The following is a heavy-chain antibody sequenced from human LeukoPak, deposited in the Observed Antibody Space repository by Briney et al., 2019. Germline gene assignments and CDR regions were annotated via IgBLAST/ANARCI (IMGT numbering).Heavy chain of an antibody. CDR1: GGSISGFY. CDR3: ARIAIDCSGGSCYYSWFDP. J-gene: IGHJ5*02. D-gene: IGHD2-15*01. CDR2: IYYSGST. Sequence: SETLSLTCTVSGGSISGFYWSWIRQPPGKGLEWIGYIYYSGSTTYNPSLKSRVTISVDTSKKQFSLKLSSVAAADTAVYYCARIAIDCSGGSCYYSWFDPWGQGTLVTVSS. V-gene: IGHV4-59*01.